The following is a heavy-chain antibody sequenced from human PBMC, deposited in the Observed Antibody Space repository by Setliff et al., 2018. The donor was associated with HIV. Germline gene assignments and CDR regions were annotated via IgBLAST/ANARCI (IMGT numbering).Heavy chain of an antibody. CDR1: GDSISDGYF. CDR2: IYHTGDT. V-gene: IGHV4-38-2*01. CDR3: STNWITDGYTFGPRKYYFDY. D-gene: IGHD5-18*01. Sequence: SETLSLTCDVSGDSISDGYFWAWIRQTPGKGPEWIATIYHTGDTYYNPSLKSRVTISVDTSKNQFSLKLSSVTAADTAVYYCSTNWITDGYTFGPRKYYFDYWGQGTLVTVSS. J-gene: IGHJ4*02.